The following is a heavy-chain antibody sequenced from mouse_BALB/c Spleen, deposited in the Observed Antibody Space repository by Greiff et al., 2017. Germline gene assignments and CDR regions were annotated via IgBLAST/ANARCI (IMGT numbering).Heavy chain of an antibody. CDR1: GYTFTRYW. CDR3: ATAIHYYGYFDY. CDR2: INPSNGRT. Sequence: QVQLQQPGAELVKPGASVKLSCKASGYTFTRYWMHWVKQRPGQGLEWIGEINPSNGRTNYNEKFKSKATLTVDKSSSTAYMQLSSLTSEDSAVYYCATAIHYYGYFDYWGQGTTLTVSS. V-gene: IGHV1S81*02. D-gene: IGHD1-2*01. J-gene: IGHJ2*01.